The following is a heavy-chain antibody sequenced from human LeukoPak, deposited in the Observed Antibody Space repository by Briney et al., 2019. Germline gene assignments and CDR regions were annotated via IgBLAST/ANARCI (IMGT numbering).Heavy chain of an antibody. J-gene: IGHJ1*01. CDR1: GFTFSLYA. CDR3: AYSSGYYH. Sequence: GGSLRLSCSASGFTFSLYAMHWVRQAPGRGLEYVSAITSNGGSTYYADSVKGRFTISRDNSKNTLYLHMSTLRPGDTAVYYCAYSSGYYHWGQGTLVTVSS. D-gene: IGHD3-22*01. CDR2: ITSNGGST. V-gene: IGHV3-64D*06.